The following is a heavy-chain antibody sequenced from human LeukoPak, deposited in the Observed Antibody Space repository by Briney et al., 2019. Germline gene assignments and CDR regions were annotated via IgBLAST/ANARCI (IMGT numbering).Heavy chain of an antibody. J-gene: IGHJ5*02. CDR2: ISPDSGFI. Sequence: GGSLRLSCAASAFTFSIDGMNWVRQAPGKGLEWVSSISPDSGFIPQPDSVKGRFTISRDNAKNSLYLQMESLRVEDTAVYYCANFQTVGVKPFEHWGQGTLVTVSS. CDR1: AFTFSIDG. D-gene: IGHD1-26*01. V-gene: IGHV3-21*01. CDR3: ANFQTVGVKPFEH.